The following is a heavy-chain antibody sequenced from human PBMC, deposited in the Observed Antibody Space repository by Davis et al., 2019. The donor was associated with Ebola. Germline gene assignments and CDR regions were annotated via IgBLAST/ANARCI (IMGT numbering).Heavy chain of an antibody. V-gene: IGHV3-21*01. CDR3: ARVSWIQLWLLDY. CDR1: GFTFSSYA. D-gene: IGHD5-18*01. CDR2: ISSSSGYI. J-gene: IGHJ4*02. Sequence: GESLKISCAASGFTFSSYAMSWVRQAPGKGLEWVSSISSSSGYIYYADSVKGRFTISRDNAKNSLYLQMNSLRAEDTAVYYCARVSWIQLWLLDYWGQGTLVTVSS.